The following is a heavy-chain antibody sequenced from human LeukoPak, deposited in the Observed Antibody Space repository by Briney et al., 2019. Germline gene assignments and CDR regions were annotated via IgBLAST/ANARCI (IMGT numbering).Heavy chain of an antibody. CDR2: IYYSGST. V-gene: IGHV4-59*08. D-gene: IGHD2-21*02. J-gene: IGHJ4*02. Sequence: SETLSLTCTFSGGTITNSYWSWIRQPPGKGLEWIGYIYYSGSTNYNPSLKSRVTMSADTSKNQFSLRLTSVTAADTAVCYCARQVVTGYFDFWGQGTLVTVSS. CDR1: GGTITNSY. CDR3: ARQVVTGYFDF.